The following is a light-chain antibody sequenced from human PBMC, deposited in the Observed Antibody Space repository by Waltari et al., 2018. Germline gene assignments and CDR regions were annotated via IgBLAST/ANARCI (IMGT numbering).Light chain of an antibody. CDR1: SSDVGADNY. Sequence: QSALTQPASVSGSPGQSITISCTGTSSDVGADNYVSWYQQHPDKAPNLIISEVTNRPSGVSNRFSGSKSGNTASLTISGLQAEDEADYYCSSPTSSSTLVFGGGTKLTVL. J-gene: IGLJ3*02. CDR2: EVT. V-gene: IGLV2-14*01. CDR3: SSPTSSSTLV.